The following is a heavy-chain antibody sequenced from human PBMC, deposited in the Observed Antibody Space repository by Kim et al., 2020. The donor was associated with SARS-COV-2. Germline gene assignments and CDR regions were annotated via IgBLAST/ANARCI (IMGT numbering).Heavy chain of an antibody. CDR2: IKQDGIEK. J-gene: IGHJ6*02. V-gene: IGHV3-7*03. CDR3: ARDRYSYGYYYYYGMDV. CDR1: GFTFSSYW. Sequence: GGSLRLSCAASGFTFSSYWMSWVRQAPGKGLEWVANIKQDGIEKYYVDSVKGRFTISRDNAKNSLYLQMNSLRAEDTAVYYCARDRYSYGYYYYYGMDVWGQGTTVTVSS. D-gene: IGHD5-18*01.